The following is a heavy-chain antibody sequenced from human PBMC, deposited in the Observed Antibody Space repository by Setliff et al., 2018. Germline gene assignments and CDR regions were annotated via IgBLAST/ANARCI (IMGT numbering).Heavy chain of an antibody. Sequence: ASVKVSCKGSGYIFTSSGISWVRQAPGQGLEWMGWISGFNGVKKYAQNSQDRVTMATDTSTNMAYMELRSLRSDDTAIYFCALTTLSLCSGGNCPNALDIWGQGTLVTVSS. CDR1: GYIFTSSG. CDR2: ISGFNGVK. D-gene: IGHD2-15*01. V-gene: IGHV1-18*01. J-gene: IGHJ3*02. CDR3: ALTTLSLCSGGNCPNALDI.